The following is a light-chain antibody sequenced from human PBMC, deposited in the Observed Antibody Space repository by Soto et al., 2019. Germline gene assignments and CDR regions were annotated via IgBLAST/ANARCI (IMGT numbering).Light chain of an antibody. V-gene: IGKV1-27*01. CDR2: AAS. CDR1: LPISNY. CDR3: QQYNSYWRT. Sequence: DIHITQSASSLSTSIGDRATITCRASLPISNYLAWYQQKPGKIPNLLIYAASTLQAGVPARFSGSGSGTDFTLTISSLQPDDFATYYCQQYNSYWRTFGQGTKVDIK. J-gene: IGKJ1*01.